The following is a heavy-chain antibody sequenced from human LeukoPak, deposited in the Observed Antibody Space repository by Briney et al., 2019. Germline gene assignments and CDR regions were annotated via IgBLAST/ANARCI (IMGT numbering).Heavy chain of an antibody. Sequence: PGGSLRLSCAASGFTFSSYAMSWVRQAPGKGLEWVSGISGGGDSTYYADSVKGRFTISRDNSKNTLYLQMNSLRAEDTAVYYCAKPYCGGDCYSPLYYFDYWGQGTLVTVSS. CDR2: ISGGGDST. CDR1: GFTFSSYA. CDR3: AKPYCGGDCYSPLYYFDY. D-gene: IGHD2-21*01. V-gene: IGHV3-23*01. J-gene: IGHJ4*02.